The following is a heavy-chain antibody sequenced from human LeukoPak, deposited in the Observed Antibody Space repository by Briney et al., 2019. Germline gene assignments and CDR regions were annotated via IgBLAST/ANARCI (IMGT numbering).Heavy chain of an antibody. J-gene: IGHJ3*02. CDR3: ARDTLKNPDRPRNADAFDI. CDR1: GGTFSSYA. D-gene: IGHD1-14*01. CDR2: IIPIFGTA. V-gene: IGHV1-69*13. Sequence: SVKVSRKASGGTFSSYAISWVRQAPGQGLEWMGGIIPIFGTANYAQKFQGRVTITADESTSTAYMELSSLRSEDTAVYYCARDTLKNPDRPRNADAFDIWGQGTMVTVSS.